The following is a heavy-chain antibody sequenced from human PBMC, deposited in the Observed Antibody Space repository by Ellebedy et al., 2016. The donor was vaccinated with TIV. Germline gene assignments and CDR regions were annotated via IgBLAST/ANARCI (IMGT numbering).Heavy chain of an antibody. CDR3: PKDPKSVGHYYGWDV. CDR1: GFTFSSYG. Sequence: PGGSLRLSCAASGFTFSSYGMHWVRQAPGKGLEWVAVIWFDGSNKYHADSVKGRFTISRDNSKNTLYLKMNSLRAEDTALYYCPKDPKSVGHYYGWDVWGQGTTVTVSS. CDR2: IWFDGSNK. J-gene: IGHJ6*02. D-gene: IGHD4-23*01. V-gene: IGHV3-33*06.